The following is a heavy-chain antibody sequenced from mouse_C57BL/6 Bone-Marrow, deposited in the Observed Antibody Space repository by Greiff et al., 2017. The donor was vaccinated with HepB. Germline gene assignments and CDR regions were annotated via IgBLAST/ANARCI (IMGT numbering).Heavy chain of an antibody. CDR3: ARREILYFDV. V-gene: IGHV1-4*01. CDR1: GYTFTSYT. CDR2: INPSSGYT. J-gene: IGHJ1*03. Sequence: VKLMESGAELARPGASVKMSCKASGYTFTSYTMHWVKQRPGQGLEWIGYINPSSGYTKYNQKFKDKATLTADKSSSTAYMQLSSLTSEDSAVYYCARREILYFDVWGTGTTVTVSS.